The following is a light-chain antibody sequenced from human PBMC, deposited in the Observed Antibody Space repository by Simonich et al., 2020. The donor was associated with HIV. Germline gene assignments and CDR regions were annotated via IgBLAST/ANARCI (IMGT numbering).Light chain of an antibody. J-gene: IGKJ1*01. V-gene: IGKV4-1*01. CDR2: WAS. CDR1: QSVLYRSNNKNY. CDR3: QQYYITPHT. Sequence: DIVMTQSPDSLAVSLGERATINCKSSQSVLYRSNNKNYLAWYQQKPGQPPKLLIYWASTRESGVPDRFSGSGSETDFTLTISSLQAEDVAFYYCQQYYITPHTFGQGTKVEIK.